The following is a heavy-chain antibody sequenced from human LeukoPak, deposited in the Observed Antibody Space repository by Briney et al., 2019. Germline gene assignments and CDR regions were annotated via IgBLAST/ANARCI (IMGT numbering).Heavy chain of an antibody. CDR2: IYPGDSDT. J-gene: IGHJ5*02. CDR1: GYSFTSCW. V-gene: IGHV5-51*01. D-gene: IGHD2-2*01. Sequence: GESLKISCKGSGYSFTSCWIGWVRQMPGKGLEWMGIIYPGDSDTRYSPSFQGQVTISADKSISTAYLQWSSLKASDTAMYYCARHLGYCSSTSCAWFDPWGQGTLVTVSS. CDR3: ARHLGYCSSTSCAWFDP.